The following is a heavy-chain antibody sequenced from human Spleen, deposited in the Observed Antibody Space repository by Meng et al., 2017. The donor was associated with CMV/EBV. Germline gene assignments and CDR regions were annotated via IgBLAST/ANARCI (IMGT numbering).Heavy chain of an antibody. CDR3: ARAQNQLFMYQNWFDP. D-gene: IGHD2-2*01. CDR2: ISYDGSNK. Sequence: FPFRSYAVPWVRQAPGKGLEWVAVISYDGSNKHYADSVKGRFTISRDNSKNTLDLQMNSLRVEDTAVYYCARAQNQLFMYQNWFDPWGQGTLVTVSS. V-gene: IGHV3-30*14. J-gene: IGHJ5*02. CDR1: FPFRSYA.